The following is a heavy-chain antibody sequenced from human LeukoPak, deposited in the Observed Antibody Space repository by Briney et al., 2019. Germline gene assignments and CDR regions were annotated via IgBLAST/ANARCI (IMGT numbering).Heavy chain of an antibody. Sequence: SETLSLTCAMHSESSGGDDWTWIRQPPGKGLEWIGEVSPGGSTRYNPSLRSRVTISLDTSRRRFSLRLSSVTAADTGVYYCARDGGTRLGFDPWGQGTLVTVSS. D-gene: IGHD3-16*01. CDR3: ARDGGTRLGFDP. CDR2: VSPGGST. J-gene: IGHJ5*02. V-gene: IGHV4-34*01. CDR1: SESSGGDD.